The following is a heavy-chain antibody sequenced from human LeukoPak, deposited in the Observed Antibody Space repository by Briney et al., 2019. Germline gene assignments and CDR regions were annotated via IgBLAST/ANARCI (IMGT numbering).Heavy chain of an antibody. CDR3: ARAKLLHFDY. CDR1: GFTFSSYA. J-gene: IGHJ4*02. Sequence: PGGSLRLSCAASGFTFSSYAMSWVRQAPGKGLEWVSVIYSGGSTYYADSVKGRFTISRDNSKNTLYLQMNSLRAEDTAVYYCARAKLLHFDYWGQGTLVTVSS. D-gene: IGHD1-26*01. V-gene: IGHV3-53*01. CDR2: IYSGGST.